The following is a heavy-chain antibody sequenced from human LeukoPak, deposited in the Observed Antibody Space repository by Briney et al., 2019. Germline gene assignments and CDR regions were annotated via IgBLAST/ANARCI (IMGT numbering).Heavy chain of an antibody. J-gene: IGHJ4*02. CDR3: ARQIGSSGYFDF. CDR1: GYSFTSYW. D-gene: IGHD6-19*01. Sequence: GESLKISCKGSGYSFTSYWIAWVRQMPGKGLEWMGIIYPGDSDTRYSPSFKGQVTISADESISTAYLQWSGLKASDTAMYYCARQIGSSGYFDFWGQGTLVTVSS. CDR2: IYPGDSDT. V-gene: IGHV5-51*01.